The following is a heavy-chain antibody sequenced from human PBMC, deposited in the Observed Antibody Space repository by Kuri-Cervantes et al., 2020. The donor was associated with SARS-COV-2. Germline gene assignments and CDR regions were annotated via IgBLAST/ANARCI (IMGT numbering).Heavy chain of an antibody. CDR2: INHSGST. CDR1: GGSFSGYY. CDR3: AAKGCHNQKRTSCYNDY. J-gene: IGHJ4*02. D-gene: IGHD2-2*01. Sequence: ESLKISCAVYGGSFSGYYWSWIRQPPGKGLEWIGEINHSGSTNYNPSLESRVTISVDTSKNQFSLKLSSVTAADTAVYYCAAKGCHNQKRTSCYNDYWGQGTLVTVSS. V-gene: IGHV4-34*01.